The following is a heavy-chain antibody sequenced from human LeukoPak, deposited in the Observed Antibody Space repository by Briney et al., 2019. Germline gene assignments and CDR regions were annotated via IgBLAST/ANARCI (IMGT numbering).Heavy chain of an antibody. CDR2: ISSSGSTI. D-gene: IGHD3-22*01. CDR1: GFTFSSYE. CDR3: ARESNYYDSSGYLRGGLDY. J-gene: IGHJ4*02. V-gene: IGHV3-48*03. Sequence: PGGSLRLSCAASGFTFSSYEMNSVRQAPGKGLEWVSYISSSGSTIYYADSVTGRFTISRDNAKNSLSLQMNSLRTENTAVNYCARESNYYDSSGYLRGGLDYWGQGTLVTVSS.